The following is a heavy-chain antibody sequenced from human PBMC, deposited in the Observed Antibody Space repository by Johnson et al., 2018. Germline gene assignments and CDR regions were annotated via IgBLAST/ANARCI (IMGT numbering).Heavy chain of an antibody. V-gene: IGHV3-23*04. CDR3: EKGRLRFLEWLLLSDSHSLYGMDV. Sequence: VQLVQSGGGLVQPGGSLRLSCAASGFTFSSYAMSWVRQAPGKGLEWVSAISGSGGSTYYADSVKGRFTISRDNSKNTLYLQMNSLRAEEPAVYYCEKGRLRFLEWLLLSDSHSLYGMDVWGQGTTVTVSS. CDR2: ISGSGGST. CDR1: GFTFSSYA. J-gene: IGHJ6*02. D-gene: IGHD3-3*01.